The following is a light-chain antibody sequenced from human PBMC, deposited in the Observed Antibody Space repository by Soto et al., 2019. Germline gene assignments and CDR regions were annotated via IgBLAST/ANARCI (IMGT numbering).Light chain of an antibody. V-gene: IGKV3-20*01. CDR2: GAS. CDR3: QHYSSSPPAIT. CDR1: QSVSSSY. Sequence: EIVLTQSPGTLSLSAGERATLSCRAIQSVSSSYLAWYQQKPGQAPRLLVYGASSRATGIPDRFSGGGSGTDFTLTISRLEPEDFAVYYCQHYSSSPPAITFGQGTDWRL. J-gene: IGKJ5*01.